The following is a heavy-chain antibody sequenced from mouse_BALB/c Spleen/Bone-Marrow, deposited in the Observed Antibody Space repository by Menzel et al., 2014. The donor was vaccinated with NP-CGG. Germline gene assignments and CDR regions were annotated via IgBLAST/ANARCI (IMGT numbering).Heavy chain of an antibody. CDR3: ARSRGYGSSFYALEY. Sequence: EVQLQQSGAELVKPGASVKLSCTASGFNIKDTYMHWVKQRPEQGLEWIGRIDPANGNTKYDPKFQGKATITADTSSNTGYLQLSSLTSEDTAVYYCARSRGYGSSFYALEYWGQGTLVTVSS. CDR2: IDPANGNT. V-gene: IGHV14-3*02. D-gene: IGHD1-1*01. J-gene: IGHJ4*01. CDR1: GFNIKDTY.